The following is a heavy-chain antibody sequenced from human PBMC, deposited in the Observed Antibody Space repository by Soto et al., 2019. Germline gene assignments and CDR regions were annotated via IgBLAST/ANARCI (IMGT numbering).Heavy chain of an antibody. Sequence: GASVKVSCKASGATFSSYAISWVRQVPGQGLEWMGGIIPIFGTANYAQKFQGRVTITADKSTSTAYMELSSLRSEDTAVYYWATSLGARGYSYGYSWGEGTLVTAPQ. D-gene: IGHD5-18*01. J-gene: IGHJ4*02. CDR1: GATFSSYA. CDR2: IIPIFGTA. CDR3: ATSLGARGYSYGYS. V-gene: IGHV1-69*06.